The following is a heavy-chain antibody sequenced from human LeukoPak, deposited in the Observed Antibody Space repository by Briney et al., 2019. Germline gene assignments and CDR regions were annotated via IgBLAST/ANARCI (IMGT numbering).Heavy chain of an antibody. J-gene: IGHJ6*02. Sequence: GGSLRLSCAASGFTFSSYGMHWVRQAPGKGLEWVAVIWYDGSNKYYADSVKGRFTISRDNSKNTPYLQMNSLGAEDTAVYYCARSRWLTYGMDVWGQGTTVTVSS. CDR3: ARSRWLTYGMDV. CDR2: IWYDGSNK. CDR1: GFTFSSYG. V-gene: IGHV3-33*01. D-gene: IGHD5-24*01.